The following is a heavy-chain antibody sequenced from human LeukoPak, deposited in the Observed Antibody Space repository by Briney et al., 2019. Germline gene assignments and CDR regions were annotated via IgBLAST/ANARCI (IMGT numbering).Heavy chain of an antibody. D-gene: IGHD1-7*01. V-gene: IGHV3-15*04. CDR3: TTDEDWNYARKDV. Sequence: GGSLRLSCAASSYTFSDAWMNWVRQAPGKGLEWVGQTVSEIDGGTTDYATPVKGRFTISRDDSKSTLYLQMNSLKIEDTAVYYCTTDEDWNYARKDVWGQGATVIVSS. CDR2: TVSEIDGGTT. J-gene: IGHJ6*02. CDR1: SYTFSDAW.